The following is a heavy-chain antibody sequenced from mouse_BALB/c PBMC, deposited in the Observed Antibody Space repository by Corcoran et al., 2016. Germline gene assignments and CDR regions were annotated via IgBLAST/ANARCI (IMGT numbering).Heavy chain of an antibody. CDR2: INPYNGAT. CDR3: ARRELRLHWYFDV. V-gene: IGHV1-26*01. Sequence: EVQLQQSGPELVKPGASVKISCKASGYSFTGYYMHWVKQSHVKSLEWIGRINPYNGATSYNQNFKDKASLTVDKSSNTAYMELHSLTSEDSAVYYCARRELRLHWYFDVWGAGTTVTVSS. D-gene: IGHD1-2*01. J-gene: IGHJ1*01. CDR1: GYSFTGYY.